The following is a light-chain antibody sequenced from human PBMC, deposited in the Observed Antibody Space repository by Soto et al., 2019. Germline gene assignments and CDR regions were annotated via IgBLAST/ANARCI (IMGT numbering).Light chain of an antibody. CDR2: GNS. J-gene: IGLJ1*01. Sequence: QSVLTQPPSVSGAPGQRVTISCTGSSSNIGAGYDVHWYQQLPGTAPKLLIYGNSNRPSGVPDRFSGSKSGTSASLAITGLQAEDEAVYYCQSYDSNLSGSYVFGTGTKVTVL. V-gene: IGLV1-40*01. CDR1: SSNIGAGYD. CDR3: QSYDSNLSGSYV.